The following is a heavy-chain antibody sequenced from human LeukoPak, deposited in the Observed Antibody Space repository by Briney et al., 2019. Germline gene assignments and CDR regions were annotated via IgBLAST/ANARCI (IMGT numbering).Heavy chain of an antibody. D-gene: IGHD3-10*01. CDR3: ARSRGMSMNDKNLLY. V-gene: IGHV3-21*06. Sequence: SGGSLRLSCAASGFTFSSYAMSWVRQAPGKGLEWVSSIKGSDNYIYNADSVAGRFTVSTDDAQNSIYLQMNSLRVEDTAIYYCARSRGMSMNDKNLLYWGQGSLVTVSS. CDR2: IKGSDNYI. CDR1: GFTFSSYA. J-gene: IGHJ4*02.